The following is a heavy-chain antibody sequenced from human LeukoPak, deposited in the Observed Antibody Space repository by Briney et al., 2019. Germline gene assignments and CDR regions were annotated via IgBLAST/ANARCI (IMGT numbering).Heavy chain of an antibody. V-gene: IGHV4-30-4*08. CDR2: IYYSGST. J-gene: IGHJ4*02. D-gene: IGHD6-19*01. CDR1: GGSISSGDYY. Sequence: PSQTLSLTCTVSGGSISSGDYYWSWIRQPPGKGLEWIGYIYYSGSTYYNPSLKSRVTISVDTSKNQFSLKLNSVTAADTAVYYCARASYSSGWYGVDYWGQGTLVTVSS. CDR3: ARASYSSGWYGVDY.